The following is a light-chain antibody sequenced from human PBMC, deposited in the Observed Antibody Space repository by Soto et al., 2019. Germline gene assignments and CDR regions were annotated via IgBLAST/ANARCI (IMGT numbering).Light chain of an antibody. CDR1: QSINTY. J-gene: IGKJ1*01. CDR3: QESYSFLWGT. Sequence: DIQMTQSPSSLSASVGDRVTITCRTSQSINTYLNWYQQKPGKAPKLLIYGASNLQHRVPLRFSGSGSGTDFTLTITTLQPEDCETYYCQESYSFLWGTCGQGKTVEIK. CDR2: GAS. V-gene: IGKV1-39*01.